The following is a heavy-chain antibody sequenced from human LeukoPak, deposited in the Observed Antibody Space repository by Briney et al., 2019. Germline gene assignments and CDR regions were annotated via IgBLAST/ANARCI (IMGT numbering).Heavy chain of an antibody. CDR3: ARDRAFQYETSSYPYYRYYNYTDV. D-gene: IGHD3-16*01. CDR1: GFTFSDYS. Sequence: GGCLRLSCATTGFTFSDYSMSWIRQAPGEGLEWLSYISESGNSIYYADSVKGRFTISRDNAKNSLFLEMNSLRAEDTAVYYCARDRAFQYETSSYPYYRYYNYTDVWGRGTTVTVSS. V-gene: IGHV3-11*01. CDR2: ISESGNSI. J-gene: IGHJ6*03.